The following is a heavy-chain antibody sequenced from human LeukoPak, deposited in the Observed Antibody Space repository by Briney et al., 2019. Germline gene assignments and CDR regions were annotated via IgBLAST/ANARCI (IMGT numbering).Heavy chain of an antibody. V-gene: IGHV1-46*01. CDR2: INPSGGST. Sequence: ASVKVSCKASGYTFTSNYIHWVRQAPGQGLEWMGIINPSGGSTSYAQKFQGRVTMTRDTSTSTVYMELSSLRSEDTAVYYCAREWGNKAFDYWGQGTLVTVSS. D-gene: IGHD7-27*01. CDR3: AREWGNKAFDY. J-gene: IGHJ4*02. CDR1: GYTFTSNY.